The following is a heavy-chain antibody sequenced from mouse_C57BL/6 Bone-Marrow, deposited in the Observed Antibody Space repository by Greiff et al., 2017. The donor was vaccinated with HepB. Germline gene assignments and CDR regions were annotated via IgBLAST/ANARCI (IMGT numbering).Heavy chain of an antibody. V-gene: IGHV5-4*01. D-gene: IGHD4-1*01. CDR3: ARDLDWRGYYAMDY. CDR2: ISDGGSYT. Sequence: EVQGVESGGGLVKPGGSLKLSCAASGFTFSSYAMSWVRQTPEKRLEWVATISDGGSYTYYPDNVKGRFTISRDNAKNNLYLQMSHLKSEDTAMYYCARDLDWRGYYAMDYWGQGTSVTVSS. J-gene: IGHJ4*01. CDR1: GFTFSSYA.